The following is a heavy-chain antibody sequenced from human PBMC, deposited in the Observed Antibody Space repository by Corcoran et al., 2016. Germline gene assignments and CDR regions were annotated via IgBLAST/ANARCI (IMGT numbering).Heavy chain of an antibody. Sequence: QVQLVESGGGVVQPGRSLRLSCAASGFTFSSYGMHWVRQAPGKGLAWVAVIWYDGSNKYYADSVKGRFTISRDNSKNTLYLQMNSLRAEDTAVYYCARGHYCSSTSCYYYYGMDVWGQGTTVTVSS. V-gene: IGHV3-33*01. CDR1: GFTFSSYG. J-gene: IGHJ6*02. CDR3: ARGHYCSSTSCYYYYGMDV. CDR2: IWYDGSNK. D-gene: IGHD2-2*01.